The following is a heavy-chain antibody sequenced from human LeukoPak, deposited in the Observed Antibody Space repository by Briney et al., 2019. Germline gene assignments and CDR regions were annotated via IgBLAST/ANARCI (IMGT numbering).Heavy chain of an antibody. Sequence: PGGSLRLSCVGSGFTFSNYWLTWVRQAPGKGLECVANMKQDGSEKYYVDSVKGRFTISRDNAKNSVYLQMNSLRVEDTAVYYCAKDVHDGGGIVDYWGQGTLVTVSS. V-gene: IGHV3-7*01. J-gene: IGHJ4*02. D-gene: IGHD5/OR15-5a*01. CDR1: GFTFSNYW. CDR2: MKQDGSEK. CDR3: AKDVHDGGGIVDY.